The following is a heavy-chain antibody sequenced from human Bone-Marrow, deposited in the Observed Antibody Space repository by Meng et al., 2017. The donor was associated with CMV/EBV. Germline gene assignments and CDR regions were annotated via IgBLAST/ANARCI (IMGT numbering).Heavy chain of an antibody. D-gene: IGHD6-19*01. CDR3: ARLITGWYLNAFDY. Sequence: SGGSISSSSYNWGWIRQPPGKGLEWIGSIYYSGSTYYNPSLRSRVTISVDTSKNQFSLKLSSVTAADTAVYYCARLITGWYLNAFDYWGQGTLVTVSS. J-gene: IGHJ4*02. CDR1: GGSISSSSYN. CDR2: IYYSGST. V-gene: IGHV4-39*01.